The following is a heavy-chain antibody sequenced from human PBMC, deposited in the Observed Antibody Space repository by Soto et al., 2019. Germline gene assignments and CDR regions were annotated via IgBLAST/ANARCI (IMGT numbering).Heavy chain of an antibody. CDR3: ARNYYYESSGSMASAFEY. CDR1: GYTFTNFA. CDR2: IIAGNGNT. D-gene: IGHD3-22*01. V-gene: IGHV1-3*01. Sequence: QVQFVQSGAEVKEPGASVKVSCKASGYTFTNFAIHWVRQPPGQSLEWMGWIIAGNGNTKYSQKFQGRVTISRDTSATTVYMELGSLMPEDTALYYCARNYYYESSGSMASAFEYWGQGTLVTVSS. J-gene: IGHJ4*02.